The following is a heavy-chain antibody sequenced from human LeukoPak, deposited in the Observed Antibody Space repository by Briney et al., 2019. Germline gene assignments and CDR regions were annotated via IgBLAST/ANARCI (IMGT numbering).Heavy chain of an antibody. CDR3: ARENKWNDGGV. CDR2: IYYSGST. D-gene: IGHD1-1*01. V-gene: IGHV4-39*07. Sequence: SETLSLTCTVSGGFISSSSYYWGWIRQPPGKGLEWIGSIYYSGSTYYNPSLKSRVTISVDTSKNQFSLKLSSVTAADTAVYYCARENKWNDGGVWGQGTLVTVSS. CDR1: GGFISSSSYY. J-gene: IGHJ4*02.